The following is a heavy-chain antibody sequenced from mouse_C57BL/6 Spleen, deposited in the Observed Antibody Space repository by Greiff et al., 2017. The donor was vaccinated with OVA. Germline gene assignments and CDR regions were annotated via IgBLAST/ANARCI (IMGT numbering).Heavy chain of an antibody. D-gene: IGHD2-4*01. CDR2: IWRGGST. CDR3: AKNERDYPYAMDY. V-gene: IGHV2-5*01. Sequence: VQGVESGPGLVQPSQSLSITCTVSGFSLTSYGVHWVRQSPGKGLEWLGVIWRGGSTDYNAAFMSRLSITKDNSKSQVFFKMNSLQADDTAIYYCAKNERDYPYAMDYWGQGTSVTVSS. J-gene: IGHJ4*01. CDR1: GFSLTSYG.